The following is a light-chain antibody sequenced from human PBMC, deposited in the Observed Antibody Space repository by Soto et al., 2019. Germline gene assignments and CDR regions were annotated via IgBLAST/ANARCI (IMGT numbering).Light chain of an antibody. Sequence: DIQMTQSPSSVSASVGDTVTITCRASQDISSYLAWYQQKPGKAPKLLIYAASTLQSGVPSRFSGSGSGTDFTLTISSLEPEDFAVYYCQQRSNWPPQITFGQGTRLEIK. CDR3: QQRSNWPPQIT. CDR1: QDISSY. CDR2: AAS. J-gene: IGKJ5*01. V-gene: IGKV1-9*01.